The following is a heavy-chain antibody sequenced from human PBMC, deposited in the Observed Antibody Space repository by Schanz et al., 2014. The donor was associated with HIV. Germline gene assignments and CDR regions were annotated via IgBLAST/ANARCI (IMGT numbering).Heavy chain of an antibody. J-gene: IGHJ4*02. CDR3: ARVPTHYYGSGSYYPFDY. Sequence: QVQLVQSGAEVKKPGASVKVSCKASGYTFSHYGITWVRQAPGQGLEWMGWMNPNSGNTGYAQKFQGRVTMTGDTSIDTAYLVLSSLRSEDTAVYFCARVPTHYYGSGSYYPFDYWGQGTLVAVSS. D-gene: IGHD3-10*01. V-gene: IGHV1-8*02. CDR2: MNPNSGNT. CDR1: GYTFSHYG.